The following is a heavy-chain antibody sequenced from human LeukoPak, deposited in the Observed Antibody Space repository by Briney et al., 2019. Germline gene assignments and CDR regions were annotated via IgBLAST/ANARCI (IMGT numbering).Heavy chain of an antibody. CDR2: IIPIFGTA. V-gene: IGHV1-69*05. CDR1: GGTFSSYA. J-gene: IGHJ4*02. D-gene: IGHD6-19*01. Sequence: ASVKVSCKASGGTFSSYAISWVRQAPGQGLEWMGRIIPIFGTANYAQKFQGRVTMTRNTSISTAYMELSSLRSEDTAVYYCAIYSKQWLVRRVFDYWGQGTLVTVSS. CDR3: AIYSKQWLVRRVFDY.